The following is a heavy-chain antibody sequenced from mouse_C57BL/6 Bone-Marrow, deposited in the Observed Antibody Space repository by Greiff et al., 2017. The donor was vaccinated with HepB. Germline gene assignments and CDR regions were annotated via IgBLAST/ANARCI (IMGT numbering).Heavy chain of an antibody. CDR2: IHPNSGST. CDR3: ARDEAYGSSYGFAY. Sequence: QVQLQQSGAELVKPGASVKLSCKASGYTFTSYWMHWVKQRPGQGLEWIGMIHPNSGSTNYNEKFKSKATLTVDKSSSTAYMQLSSLTSEDSAVYYCARDEAYGSSYGFAYWGQGTLVTVSA. V-gene: IGHV1-64*01. CDR1: GYTFTSYW. D-gene: IGHD1-1*01. J-gene: IGHJ3*01.